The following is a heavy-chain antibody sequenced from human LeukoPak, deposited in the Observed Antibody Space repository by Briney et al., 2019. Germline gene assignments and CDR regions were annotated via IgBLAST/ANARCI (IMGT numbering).Heavy chain of an antibody. CDR3: ARGPAEYCSSTSCYYWFDP. CDR2: IIPIFGTA. J-gene: IGHJ5*02. D-gene: IGHD2-2*01. CDR1: GGTFNSYA. V-gene: IGHV1-69*13. Sequence: RASVMVSCKASGGTFNSYAISWVRQAPGQGLEWMGGIIPIFGTANYAQKFQGRVTITADESTSTAYMELSSLRSEDTAVYYCARGPAEYCSSTSCYYWFDPWGQGTLVTVSS.